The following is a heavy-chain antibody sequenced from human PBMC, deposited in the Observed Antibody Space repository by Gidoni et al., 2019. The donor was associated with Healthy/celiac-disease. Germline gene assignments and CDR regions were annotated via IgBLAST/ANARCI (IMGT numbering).Heavy chain of an antibody. Sequence: EVQLVESGGGLIQPGGSLRLSCAASGFHVRSNYRSGGPQAPGKGLEWVSVIYSGGSTYYADSVKGRFTISRDNSKNTLYLQMNSLRAEDTAVYYCARDGVYCSSTSCPYYYYYYMDVWGKGTTVTVSS. CDR3: ARDGVYCSSTSCPYYYYYYMDV. V-gene: IGHV3-53*01. J-gene: IGHJ6*03. CDR2: IYSGGST. D-gene: IGHD2-2*01. CDR1: GFHVRSNY.